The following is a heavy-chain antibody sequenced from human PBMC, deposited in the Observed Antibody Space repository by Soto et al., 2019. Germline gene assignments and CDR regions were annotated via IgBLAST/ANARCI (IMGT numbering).Heavy chain of an antibody. Sequence: QVQLVQSGAEVKKPGSSVKVSCKASGGTFRNHIITWVRQAPGQGPEWMGRIIPMLAITNYAQKIQGRVTITADKSTNTAYIDVSSLRLVDTGMYYCGRDPPIGSAFSGHDDIDSWGQGTLVTVSS. V-gene: IGHV1-69*08. CDR2: IIPMLAIT. CDR1: GGTFRNHI. J-gene: IGHJ4*02. CDR3: GRDPPIGSAFSGHDDIDS. D-gene: IGHD5-12*01.